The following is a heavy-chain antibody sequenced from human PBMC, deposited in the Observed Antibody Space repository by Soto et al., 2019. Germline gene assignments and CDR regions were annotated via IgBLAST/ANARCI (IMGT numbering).Heavy chain of an antibody. Sequence: SETLSLTCAVYGGSFSGYYWSWIRQPPGKGLEWIGEINHSGSTNYNPSLKSRVTISVDTSKNQFSLKLSSVTAADTAVYYCATRSYYDSSGYYYNWFDPWGQGTLVTVSS. CDR2: INHSGST. CDR1: GGSFSGYY. J-gene: IGHJ5*02. D-gene: IGHD3-22*01. CDR3: ATRSYYDSSGYYYNWFDP. V-gene: IGHV4-34*01.